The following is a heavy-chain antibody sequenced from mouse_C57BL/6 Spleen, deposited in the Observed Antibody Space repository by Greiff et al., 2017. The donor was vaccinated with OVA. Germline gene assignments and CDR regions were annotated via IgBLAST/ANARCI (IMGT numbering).Heavy chain of an antibody. D-gene: IGHD1-1*01. V-gene: IGHV1-81*01. CDR1: GYTFTSYG. CDR3: SIYYYGSSGAMDY. CDR2: IYPRSGNT. J-gene: IGHJ4*01. Sequence: VKVVESGAELARPGASVKLSCKASGYTFTSYGISWVKQRTGQGLEWIGEIYPRSGNTYYNEKFKGKATLTADKSSSTAYMELRSLTSEDSAVYFCSIYYYGSSGAMDYWGQGTSVTVSS.